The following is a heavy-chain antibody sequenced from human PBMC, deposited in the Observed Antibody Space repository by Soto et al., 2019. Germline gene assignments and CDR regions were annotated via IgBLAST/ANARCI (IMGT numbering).Heavy chain of an antibody. CDR3: ARDRYHKYSTPTGYFDY. CDR2: INAGNGNT. Sequence: GASVKVSCKASGYTFTSYAMHWVRQAPGQRLEWMGWINAGNGNTKYSQKFQGRVTITRDTSASTAYMELSSLRSEDTAVYYCARDRYHKYSTPTGYFDYWGQGTLVTVSS. D-gene: IGHD3-16*02. V-gene: IGHV1-3*01. CDR1: GYTFTSYA. J-gene: IGHJ4*02.